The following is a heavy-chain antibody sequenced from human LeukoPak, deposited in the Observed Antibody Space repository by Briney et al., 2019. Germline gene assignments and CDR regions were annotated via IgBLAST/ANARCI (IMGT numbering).Heavy chain of an antibody. CDR2: VSGSGGST. D-gene: IGHD2-15*01. Sequence: GGSLRLYCAASGFTFSSYAMNWVRQAPGKGLEWVSSVSGSGGSTYYADSVKGRFTISRDNSKNTMFLQMSSLRVEDTALYYCARDERGFFYYMDVWGKGTTVTVSS. V-gene: IGHV3-23*01. J-gene: IGHJ6*03. CDR3: ARDERGFFYYMDV. CDR1: GFTFSSYA.